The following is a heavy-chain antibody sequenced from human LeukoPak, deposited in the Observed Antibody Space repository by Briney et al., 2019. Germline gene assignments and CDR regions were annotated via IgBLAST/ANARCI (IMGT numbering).Heavy chain of an antibody. J-gene: IGHJ4*02. V-gene: IGHV3-30*02. Sequence: GGSLRLSCAASGFSFSSDDMHWVRQAPGKGLEWVAIIRYDGNNKYYVDSVKGRFTISRDNSKNTLYLQMNNLRVEDTAVYSCSILAVASDFDYWGQGTLVTVSS. CDR1: GFSFSSDD. D-gene: IGHD6-19*01. CDR2: IRYDGNNK. CDR3: SILAVASDFDY.